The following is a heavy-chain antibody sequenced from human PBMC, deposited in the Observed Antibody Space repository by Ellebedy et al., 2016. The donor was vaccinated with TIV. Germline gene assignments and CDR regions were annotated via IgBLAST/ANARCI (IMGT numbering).Heavy chain of an antibody. J-gene: IGHJ5*02. V-gene: IGHV3-7*04. CDR1: GFTFSDYW. D-gene: IGHD3-3*01. CDR2: IKTDGSET. CDR3: VGFGVFNL. Sequence: PGGSLRLSCAASGFTFSDYWMSWVRQASGKGLEWVAHIKTDGSETYYVDSVKGRFTISRENAKNALFLQMDGLRVDDSAVYYCVGFGVFNLWGQGAPVTVSS.